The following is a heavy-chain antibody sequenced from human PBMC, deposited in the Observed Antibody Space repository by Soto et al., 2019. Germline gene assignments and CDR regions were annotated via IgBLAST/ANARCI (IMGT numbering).Heavy chain of an antibody. CDR3: AAGAYRVDADYYGMDV. D-gene: IGHD2-21*01. Sequence: SVKVSCKASGFTFTSSAVQWVRQARGQRLEWIGWIVVGSGNTNYAQNFQERVTITRDMSTSTAYMELSSLRSEDTAVYYCAAGAYRVDADYYGMDVWGQGTTVTVSS. V-gene: IGHV1-58*01. CDR1: GFTFTSSA. J-gene: IGHJ6*02. CDR2: IVVGSGNT.